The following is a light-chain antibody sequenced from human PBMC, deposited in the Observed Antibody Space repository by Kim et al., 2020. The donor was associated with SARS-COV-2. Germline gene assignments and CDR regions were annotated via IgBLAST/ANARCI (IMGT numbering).Light chain of an antibody. CDR1: SGPSSYA. CDR3: QTWGTGIV. Sequence: GASVKLPCTRSSGPSSYASAWHQQQPEKGPRYLMKLNSDGSHSKGDGIPARFSGSSSGAERYLTISSLQSEDEDDYYCQTWGTGIVFGGGTQLTVL. J-gene: IGLJ2*01. CDR2: LNSDGSH. V-gene: IGLV4-69*01.